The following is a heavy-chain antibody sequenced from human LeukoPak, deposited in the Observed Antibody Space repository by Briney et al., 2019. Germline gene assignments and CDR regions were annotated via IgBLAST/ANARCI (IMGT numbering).Heavy chain of an antibody. D-gene: IGHD4-17*01. J-gene: IGHJ5*02. CDR1: GGSISGYY. CDR3: ARAPFYGDYAWFDP. CDR2: IYDSGST. V-gene: IGHV4-59*01. Sequence: KPSETLSLTCTVSGGSISGYYWSWIRQPPGKGLEWIGYIYDSGSTNYNPSLKSRVTISVDTSKNQFSLKLSSVTAADTAVYYCARAPFYGDYAWFDPWGQGTLVTVSS.